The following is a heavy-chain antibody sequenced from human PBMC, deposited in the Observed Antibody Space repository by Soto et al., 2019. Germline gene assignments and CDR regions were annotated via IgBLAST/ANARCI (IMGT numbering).Heavy chain of an antibody. CDR3: ARHRKVAARGTYYMDV. CDR2: IYPDDSDT. CDR1: GYNFVNYW. Sequence: EVQLVQSGADVKKPGESLKISCEGSGYNFVNYWIGWARQKPGKGLEWMGIIYPDDSDTKYSPSFQGQVSISVDKSISTAYLQWSSLKASDTGIYYCARHRKVAARGTYYMDVWGNGTTVTVSS. V-gene: IGHV5-51*01. J-gene: IGHJ6*03. D-gene: IGHD2-15*01.